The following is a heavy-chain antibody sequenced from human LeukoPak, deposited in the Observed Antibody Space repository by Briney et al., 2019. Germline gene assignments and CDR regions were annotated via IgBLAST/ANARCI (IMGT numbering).Heavy chain of an antibody. CDR1: GGSISSYY. J-gene: IGHJ6*02. CDR3: ARGVAAAPYYYYGMDV. D-gene: IGHD2-2*01. CDR2: IYYSGST. Sequence: PSETLSLTCTVSGGSISSYYWSWIRQPPGKGLEWIGYIYYSGSTNYNPSLKSRVTISVDTSKNQFSLRLSSVTAADTAVYYCARGVAAAPYYYYGMDVWGQGTTVTVSS. V-gene: IGHV4-59*01.